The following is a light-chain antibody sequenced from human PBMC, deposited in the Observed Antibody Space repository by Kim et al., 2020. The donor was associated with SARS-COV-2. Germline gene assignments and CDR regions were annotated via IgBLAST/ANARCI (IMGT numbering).Light chain of an antibody. CDR1: KLGDKF. CDR2: QDS. CDR3: QAWDSSTFYV. Sequence: VSPGQTASITCSGDKLGDKFACWYQQKPGQSPVLVIYQDSKRPSGIPERFSGSNSGNTATLTISGTQAMDEADYYCQAWDSSTFYVFGTGTKVTVL. V-gene: IGLV3-1*01. J-gene: IGLJ1*01.